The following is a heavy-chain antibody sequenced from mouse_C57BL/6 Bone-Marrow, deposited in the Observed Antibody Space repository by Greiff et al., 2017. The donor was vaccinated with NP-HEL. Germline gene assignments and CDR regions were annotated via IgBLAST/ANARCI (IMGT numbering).Heavy chain of an antibody. Sequence: VQLQHPGAELVKPVASVKLSCKASGYTFTSYWMHWVKERPGQGLEWIGMIHPNSGSTNYNEKFKSKATLTVDKSSSTAYMQFSSLTSEDSAVYYCARRYGGLFDYWGKGTTLTVSS. V-gene: IGHV1-64*01. J-gene: IGHJ2*01. CDR2: IHPNSGST. CDR3: ARRYGGLFDY. D-gene: IGHD1-1*01. CDR1: GYTFTSYW.